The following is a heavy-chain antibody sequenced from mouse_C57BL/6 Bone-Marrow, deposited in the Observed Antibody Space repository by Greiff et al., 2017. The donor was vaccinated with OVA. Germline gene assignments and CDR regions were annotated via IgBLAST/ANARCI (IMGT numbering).Heavy chain of an antibody. Sequence: EVKLVESGGGLVQPGGSLKLSCAASGFTFSDYYMYWVRQTPEQRLEWVAYISNGGGSTYYPDTVKGRFTISRDNAKNTLYLQMSRLKSEDTAMYYCARHVGDYWGQGASVTVAS. J-gene: IGHJ4*01. CDR3: ARHVGDY. CDR1: GFTFSDYY. CDR2: ISNGGGST. V-gene: IGHV5-12*01.